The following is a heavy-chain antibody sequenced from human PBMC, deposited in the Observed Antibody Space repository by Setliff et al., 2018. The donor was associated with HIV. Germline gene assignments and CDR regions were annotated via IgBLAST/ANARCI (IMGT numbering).Heavy chain of an antibody. CDR2: IKQDGSKA. J-gene: IGHJ3*02. Sequence: GGSLRLSCAASGFTFSSYWMSWVRQAPGKGLEWVADIKQDGSKAYYMDSVKGRFTISRDNAKNSMDLQMNSLRAEDTALYFCAKDYGDGHNWGAFDIWGQGTMVTVSS. V-gene: IGHV3-7*05. CDR3: AKDYGDGHNWGAFDI. D-gene: IGHD1-1*01. CDR1: GFTFSSYW.